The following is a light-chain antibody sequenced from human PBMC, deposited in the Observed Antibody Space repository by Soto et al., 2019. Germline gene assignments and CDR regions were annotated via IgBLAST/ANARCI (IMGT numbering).Light chain of an antibody. Sequence: AIRITQSPSSFSASTGDRVTITCRASQGISSYLAWYQQKPVKAPKLLIYAASTLQSGVPSRFSGSGSGTDFTLTISCLQSEDFATYYCQQYYSYPQLTFGGGTKVDIK. CDR3: QQYYSYPQLT. J-gene: IGKJ4*01. V-gene: IGKV1-8*01. CDR2: AAS. CDR1: QGISSY.